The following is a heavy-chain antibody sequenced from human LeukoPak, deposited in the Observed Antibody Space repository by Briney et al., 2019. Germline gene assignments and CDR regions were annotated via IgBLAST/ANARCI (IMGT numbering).Heavy chain of an antibody. CDR3: ARVGDDYDILTNWFDP. CDR2: ISAYNGNT. V-gene: IGHV1-18*04. CDR1: GYTFTSYG. Sequence: ASVKVSCKASGYTFTSYGISWVRQAPGQGLEWMGWISAYNGNTNCAQKLQGRVTMTTDTSTSTAYMELRSLRSDDTAVYYCARVGDDYDILTNWFDPRGQGTLVTVSS. D-gene: IGHD3-9*01. J-gene: IGHJ5*02.